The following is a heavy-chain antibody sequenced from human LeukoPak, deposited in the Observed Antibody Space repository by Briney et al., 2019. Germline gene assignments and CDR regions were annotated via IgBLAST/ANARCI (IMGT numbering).Heavy chain of an antibody. CDR1: GFTFSSYW. Sequence: PGGSLRLSCAASGFTFSSYWMSWVRQAPGKGLEWVANIKQDGSEKYYVDSVKGRFTISRDNAKNSLYLQMNSLRAEDTAVYYCARDYPDYYYYYMGVWGKGTTVTVSS. V-gene: IGHV3-7*01. CDR2: IKQDGSEK. J-gene: IGHJ6*03. CDR3: ARDYPDYYYYYMGV.